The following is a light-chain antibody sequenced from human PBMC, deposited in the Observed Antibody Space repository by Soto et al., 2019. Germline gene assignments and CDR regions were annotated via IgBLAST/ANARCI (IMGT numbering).Light chain of an antibody. CDR2: QAI. J-gene: IGLJ1*01. Sequence: QSALTQPASVSGSPGQSITISCTGSSSDVGGYKLVSWYQQHPGKAPKLMIYQAIERPSGVSNRFTGSKSGNTASLTISGLQAEDEANYYCCSYAGSNTYVFGTGTKLTVL. V-gene: IGLV2-23*01. CDR3: CSYAGSNTYV. CDR1: SSDVGGYKL.